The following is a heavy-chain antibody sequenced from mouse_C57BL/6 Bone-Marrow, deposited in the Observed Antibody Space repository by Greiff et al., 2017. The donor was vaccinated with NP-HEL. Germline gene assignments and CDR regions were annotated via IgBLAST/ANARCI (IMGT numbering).Heavy chain of an antibody. D-gene: IGHD1-1*01. CDR2: INPNYGTT. V-gene: IGHV1-39*01. CDR1: GYSFTDYN. J-gene: IGHJ1*03. Sequence: VHVKQSGPELVKPGASVKISCKASGYSFTDYNMNWVKQSNGKSLEWIGVINPNYGTTSYNQKFKGKATLTVDQSSSTAYMQLNSLTSEDSAVYYCARYGSSYKYWYFDVWGTGTTVTVSS. CDR3: ARYGSSYKYWYFDV.